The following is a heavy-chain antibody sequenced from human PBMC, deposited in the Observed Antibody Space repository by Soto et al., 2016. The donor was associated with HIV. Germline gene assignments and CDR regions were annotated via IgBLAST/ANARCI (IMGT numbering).Heavy chain of an antibody. V-gene: IGHV3-74*01. CDR2: INSDGSRT. D-gene: IGHD3-9*01. Sequence: EVQLVESGGGLVQPGGSLRLSCAASGFTFSSYWMHWVRQAPGKGLAWVSRINSDGSRTSYADSVKGRFTISRDNAKNTLYLQMNSLRAEDTAVYYCARGGEYYDILTGYWGQGTLVTVSS. CDR3: ARGGEYYDILTGY. J-gene: IGHJ4*02. CDR1: GFTFSSYW.